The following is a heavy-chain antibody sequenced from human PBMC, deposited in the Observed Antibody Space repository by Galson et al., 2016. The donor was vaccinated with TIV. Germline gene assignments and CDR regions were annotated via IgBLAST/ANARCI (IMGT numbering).Heavy chain of an antibody. CDR1: EGTFSSDA. CDR2: IIPMFKIA. Sequence: SVKASCKASEGTFSSDAISWVRQAPGQGLEWMGGIIPMFKIADYARKFQGRVTISADEFPSAAYMELSSLRFEDTAVYYCARARGYNFENAFHIWGQGTMVTASS. CDR3: ARARGYNFENAFHI. J-gene: IGHJ3*02. V-gene: IGHV1-69*13. D-gene: IGHD5-18*01.